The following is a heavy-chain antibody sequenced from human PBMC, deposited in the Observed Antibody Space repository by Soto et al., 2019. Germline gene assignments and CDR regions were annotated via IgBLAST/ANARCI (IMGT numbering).Heavy chain of an antibody. Sequence: ALETLSLTCTVSGVSISSSSYYLGWIRQPPGKGLEWIGSIYYSGSTYYNPSLKSRVTISVDTSKNQFSLKLSSVTAADTAVYYCARQHKARSSWFDPWGQGTLVTVSS. CDR1: GVSISSSSYY. CDR3: ARQHKARSSWFDP. J-gene: IGHJ5*02. CDR2: IYYSGST. D-gene: IGHD6-6*01. V-gene: IGHV4-39*01.